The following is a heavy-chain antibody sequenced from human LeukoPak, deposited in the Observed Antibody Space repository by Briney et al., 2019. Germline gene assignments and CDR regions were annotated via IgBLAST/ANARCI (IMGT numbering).Heavy chain of an antibody. CDR3: ASGWSRFDY. Sequence: SETLSLTCAVYGGSFSGYYWSWIRQPPGKGLEWIGEINHSGSTNYNPSLKSRVTISVDTSKNQFSLKLSSVTAADTAMYYCASGWSRFDYWGQGTLVTVSS. CDR2: INHSGST. J-gene: IGHJ4*02. V-gene: IGHV4-34*01. D-gene: IGHD2-8*02. CDR1: GGSFSGYY.